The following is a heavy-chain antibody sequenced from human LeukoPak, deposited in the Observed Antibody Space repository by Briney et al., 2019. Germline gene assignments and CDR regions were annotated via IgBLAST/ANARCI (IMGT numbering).Heavy chain of an antibody. CDR3: ARQGEYSSPRPPWYYMDV. CDR1: GFTFSSYG. J-gene: IGHJ6*03. D-gene: IGHD6-6*01. CDR2: ISYDGSNK. Sequence: GGSLRLSCAASGFTFSSYGMHWVRQAPGKGLEWVAVISYDGSNKYYADSVKGRFTISRDNSKNTLYLQMNSLRAEDTAVYYCARQGEYSSPRPPWYYMDVWGKGTTVTVSS. V-gene: IGHV3-30*03.